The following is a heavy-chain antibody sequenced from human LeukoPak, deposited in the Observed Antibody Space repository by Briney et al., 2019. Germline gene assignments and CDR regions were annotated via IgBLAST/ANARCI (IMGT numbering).Heavy chain of an antibody. Sequence: SETLSLTCTVSGGCISSYYWSWIRQPPGKGLEWIGYIYYSGSTNYNPSLKSRVTISVDTSKNQFSLKLSSVTAADTAVYYCAIQGGGEDYWGQGTLVTVSS. V-gene: IGHV4-59*08. CDR3: AIQGGGEDY. CDR2: IYYSGST. J-gene: IGHJ4*02. CDR1: GGCISSYY. D-gene: IGHD2-21*01.